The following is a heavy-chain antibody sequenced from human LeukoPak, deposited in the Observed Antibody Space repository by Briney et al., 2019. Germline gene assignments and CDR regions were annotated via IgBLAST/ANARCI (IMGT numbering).Heavy chain of an antibody. CDR2: IYSGGST. Sequence: GGSLRLSCAASGFTVSSNYMSWVRQAPGKGLEWVSVIYSGGSTYYADSVKGRFTISRDNSKNTLYLQMNSLRAEDTAVYYCAKVVGATTRGYFDYWGQGTLVTVSS. CDR3: AKVVGATTRGYFDY. CDR1: GFTVSSNY. D-gene: IGHD1-26*01. V-gene: IGHV3-53*01. J-gene: IGHJ4*02.